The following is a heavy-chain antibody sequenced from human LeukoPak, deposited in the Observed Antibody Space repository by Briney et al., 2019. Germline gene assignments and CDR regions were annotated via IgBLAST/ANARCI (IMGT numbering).Heavy chain of an antibody. V-gene: IGHV4-61*08. D-gene: IGHD3-10*01. J-gene: IGHJ4*02. Sequence: PSETLSLTCTVSGGSISSGGYYWSWIRQHPGKGLEWIGYIYYSGSTNYNPSLKSRVTISVDTSKNQFSLKLSSVTAADTAVYYCARGRPSVTMVRGVTLLDYWGQGTLVTVSS. CDR3: ARGRPSVTMVRGVTLLDY. CDR2: IYYSGST. CDR1: GGSISSGGYY.